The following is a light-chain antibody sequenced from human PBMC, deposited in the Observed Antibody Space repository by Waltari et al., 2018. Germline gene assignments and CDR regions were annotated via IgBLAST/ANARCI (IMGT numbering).Light chain of an antibody. CDR3: SSFSNTDAPVI. J-gene: IGLJ2*01. Sequence: QSALTQPASVSGSLGQTITISCSGPRSDVGGFAFVSWHQQHPGKAPRLILFDVNNRPSWVSARFSGSKSGNRASLTISGLQTEDEAHYYCSSFSNTDAPVIFGGGTKVTVL. CDR2: DVN. V-gene: IGLV2-14*03. CDR1: RSDVGGFAF.